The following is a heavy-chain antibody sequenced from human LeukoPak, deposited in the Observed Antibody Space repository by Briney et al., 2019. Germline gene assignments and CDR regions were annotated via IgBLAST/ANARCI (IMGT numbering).Heavy chain of an antibody. J-gene: IGHJ4*02. CDR1: GVSINTCCYY. Sequence: SETLSLTCDVSGVSINTCCYYWTWIRQPPGKGLEWIGYKYYSGSTRYNSSLRSRLTISLDTSENQFSLRLTSVTAADTAVYYCARGRSYGFDFDSWGPGTLVIVSS. D-gene: IGHD5-18*01. CDR2: KYYSGST. V-gene: IGHV4-61*01. CDR3: ARGRSYGFDFDS.